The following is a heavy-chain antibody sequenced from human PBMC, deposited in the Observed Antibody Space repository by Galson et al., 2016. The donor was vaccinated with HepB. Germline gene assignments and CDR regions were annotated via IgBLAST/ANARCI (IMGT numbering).Heavy chain of an antibody. Sequence: SVKVSCKASGGNFTIYGISWVRQAPGQGLEWMGRIIPILDITNYAQQFQGTVTITADKSTSTAYMELSSLRSDDTAVYYCARQHTFGPTWDYWGQGTLVTVSS. CDR2: IIPILDIT. CDR1: GGNFTIYG. J-gene: IGHJ4*02. CDR3: ARQHTFGPTWDY. V-gene: IGHV1-69*04. D-gene: IGHD3-16*01.